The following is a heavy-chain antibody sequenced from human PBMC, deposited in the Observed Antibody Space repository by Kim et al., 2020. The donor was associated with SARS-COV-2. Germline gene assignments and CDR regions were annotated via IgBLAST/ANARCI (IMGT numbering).Heavy chain of an antibody. Sequence: YAYSVKGRFTSSRDNANNTLYLQMNSLRAEDTAVYYCASNLILLSYYGMDVWGQGTTVTVSS. V-gene: IGHV3-33*01. J-gene: IGHJ6*02. CDR3: ASNLILLSYYGMDV. D-gene: IGHD3-10*01.